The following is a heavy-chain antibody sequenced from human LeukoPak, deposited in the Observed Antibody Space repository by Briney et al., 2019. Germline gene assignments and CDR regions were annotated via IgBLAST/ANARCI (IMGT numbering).Heavy chain of an antibody. V-gene: IGHV3-7*05. CDR1: GFTLSRYW. CDR2: IKQDGSEK. J-gene: IGHJ1*01. CDR3: ARDFPTGDHH. D-gene: IGHD7-27*01. Sequence: PGGTLRLSCAASGFTLSRYWMSWVRQAARKGLEWGANIKQDGSEKGYADSVKGRFAISRDNAKNSLNLQMNSLRTEDTAVYYCARDFPTGDHHWGQGTLVTVSS.